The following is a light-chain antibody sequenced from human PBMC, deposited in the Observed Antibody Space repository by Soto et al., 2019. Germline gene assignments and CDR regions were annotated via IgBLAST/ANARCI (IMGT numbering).Light chain of an antibody. V-gene: IGKV1-5*01. CDR3: QQYNSYPYT. Sequence: DIQMTQSPSTLSASVGDRVTITCRASQSISSWLAWYQQKPGKAPKLLIYDASSLKSGVPSRFSGSGSGTELTLTISSLQPDDFATSYCQQYNSYPYTFGQGTKLEI. CDR1: QSISSW. CDR2: DAS. J-gene: IGKJ2*01.